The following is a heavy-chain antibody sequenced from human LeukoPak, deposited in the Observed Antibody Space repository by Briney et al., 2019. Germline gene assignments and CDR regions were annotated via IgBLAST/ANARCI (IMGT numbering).Heavy chain of an antibody. J-gene: IGHJ4*02. CDR3: ARESGRASPTDF. V-gene: IGHV3-66*01. CDR2: IYSGGSA. CDR1: GFTFSSYA. D-gene: IGHD6-25*01. Sequence: GGSLRLSCAASGFTFSSYAMSWVRQAPGKGLEWVSLIYSGGSANYVDSVKGRFIISRDNSKNTLNLQMNNLRAEDTAIYYCARESGRASPTDFWGQGTLVTVAS.